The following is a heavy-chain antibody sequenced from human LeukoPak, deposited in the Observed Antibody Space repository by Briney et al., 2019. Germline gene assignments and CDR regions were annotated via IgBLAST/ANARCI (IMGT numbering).Heavy chain of an antibody. CDR2: IKQDGSEK. CDR3: ARGPDKIAAAVPRNYYYYGMDV. V-gene: IGHV3-7*01. CDR1: GFTFSSYW. Sequence: PGGSLRLSCAASGFTFSSYWMSWVRQAPGKGLEWVANIKQDGSEKYYVDSVKGRFTISRDNAKNSLYLQMNSLRAEDTAVYYCARGPDKIAAAVPRNYYYYGMDVWGQGTTVTVSS. D-gene: IGHD6-13*01. J-gene: IGHJ6*02.